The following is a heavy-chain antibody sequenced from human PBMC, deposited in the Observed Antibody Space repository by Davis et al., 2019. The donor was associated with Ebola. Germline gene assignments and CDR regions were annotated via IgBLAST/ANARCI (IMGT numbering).Heavy chain of an antibody. V-gene: IGHV3-33*01. CDR3: ARPYSGSYQFDY. Sequence: GGSLTLSCAASGIAFSTSRMPWVCQAPGKGLEWVAFVWFDGSNKNYADSVKGRFTISRDNSKNTLYLQMNSLRAEDTAVYYCARPYSGSYQFDYWGQGTLVTVSS. CDR2: VWFDGSNK. D-gene: IGHD1-26*01. J-gene: IGHJ4*02. CDR1: GIAFSTSR.